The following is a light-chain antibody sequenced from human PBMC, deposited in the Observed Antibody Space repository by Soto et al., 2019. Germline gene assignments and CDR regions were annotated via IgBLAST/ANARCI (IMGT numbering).Light chain of an antibody. CDR3: QHHGRMWT. CDR2: DAS. J-gene: IGKJ1*01. Sequence: DIQMTQSPSSLSASVGDRVTITCRASQSISSWLAWYQQKAGKAPKVLIYDASSLESGVPSRFSGSGYGTEFIITISSLKADDFANYWCQHHGRMWTFGQGTKVDI. V-gene: IGKV1-5*01. CDR1: QSISSW.